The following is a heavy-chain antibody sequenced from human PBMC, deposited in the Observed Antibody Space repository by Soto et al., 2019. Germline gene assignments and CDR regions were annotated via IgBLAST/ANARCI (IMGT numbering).Heavy chain of an antibody. V-gene: IGHV4-34*01. Sequence: SETLSLTCAAYGGSFSGYYWSWIRQPPGKGLEWIGEINHSGSTNYNPSLKSRVTISVDTSKNQFSLKLSSVTAADTAVYYCARVIVVVPAAIRVWWFDPWGQGTLVTVSS. CDR1: GGSFSGYY. CDR2: INHSGST. J-gene: IGHJ5*02. D-gene: IGHD2-2*01. CDR3: ARVIVVVPAAIRVWWFDP.